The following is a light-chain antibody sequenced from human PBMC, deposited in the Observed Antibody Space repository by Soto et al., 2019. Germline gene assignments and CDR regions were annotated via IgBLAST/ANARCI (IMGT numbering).Light chain of an antibody. CDR2: GAS. CDR3: QHYGGSP. V-gene: IGKV3-20*01. J-gene: IGKJ4*01. CDR1: QSVSSSY. Sequence: EIVLTQSPGTLSLSPGERATLSCRASQSVSSSYLAWYQQKPGQAPRLLIYGASSRATGIPDRFSGSGSGTDFTLTISRLEPEDFAVYYCQHYGGSPFGGGTKVEIK.